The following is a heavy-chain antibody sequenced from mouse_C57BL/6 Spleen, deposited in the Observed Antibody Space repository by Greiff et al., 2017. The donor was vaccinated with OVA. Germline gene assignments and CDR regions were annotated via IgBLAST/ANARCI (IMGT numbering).Heavy chain of an antibody. CDR1: GFNIKDYY. V-gene: IGHV14-2*01. CDR3: ASDYDYGAWFAY. Sequence: DVQLVESGAELVKPGASVKLSCTASGFNIKDYYMHWVKQRTEQGLEWIGRIDPEDGETKYAPKFQGKATITADTSSNTAYLQLSSLTSEDTAVYYCASDYDYGAWFAYWGQGTLVTVSA. CDR2: IDPEDGET. D-gene: IGHD2-4*01. J-gene: IGHJ3*01.